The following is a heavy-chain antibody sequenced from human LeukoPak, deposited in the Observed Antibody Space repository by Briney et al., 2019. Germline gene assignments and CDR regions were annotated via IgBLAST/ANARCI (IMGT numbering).Heavy chain of an antibody. CDR1: GFTFSHYL. Sequence: GGSLRLSCAASGFTFSHYLMSWVRRAPGKGLEWVANIKHDGSQKEHVDSVKGRFTISRDNAKNSLFLQMNSLRAEDTAVYFCARDSSRGDFEYWGQGTLVTVSS. CDR3: ARDSSRGDFEY. J-gene: IGHJ4*02. D-gene: IGHD3-10*01. CDR2: IKHDGSQK. V-gene: IGHV3-7*01.